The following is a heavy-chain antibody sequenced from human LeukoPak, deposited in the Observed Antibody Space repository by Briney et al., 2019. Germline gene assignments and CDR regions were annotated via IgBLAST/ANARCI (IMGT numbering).Heavy chain of an antibody. CDR3: AREGVDTAMVDP. D-gene: IGHD5-18*01. Sequence: ASVKVSCKVSGYTLTELSMHWVRQAPGKGLEWMGGFDPEDGETIYAQKFQGRVTMTTDTSTSTAYMELRSLRSDDTAVYYCAREGVDTAMVDPWGQGTLVTVSS. CDR2: FDPEDGET. V-gene: IGHV1-24*01. CDR1: GYTLTELS. J-gene: IGHJ5*02.